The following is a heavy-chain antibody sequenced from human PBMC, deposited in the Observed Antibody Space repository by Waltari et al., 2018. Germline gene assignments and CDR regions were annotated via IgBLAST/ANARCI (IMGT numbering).Heavy chain of an antibody. CDR1: GYNFGRYW. CDR2: IYPGDSDT. V-gene: IGHV5-51*03. Sequence: EVRLVQSGAEVKQPGESLRISCKGSGYNFGRYWFAWVRQKPGKGLEWMGIIYPGDSDTRYSPSCYGQVSISADKSISTAYLQWSSLKASDTAIYFCARPRYEDLFDNWTESYYGVDFDNWGQGTMVTVSS. D-gene: IGHD3-9*01. CDR3: ARPRYEDLFDNWTESYYGVDFDN. J-gene: IGHJ3*02.